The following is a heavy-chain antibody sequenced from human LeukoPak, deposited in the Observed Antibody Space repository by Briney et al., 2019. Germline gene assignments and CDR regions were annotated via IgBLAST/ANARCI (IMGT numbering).Heavy chain of an antibody. J-gene: IGHJ4*02. CDR3: ARDGKEGAGY. CDR2: IYHTGTT. Sequence: SETLSLICTVSGGSISNFNWSWIRQPPGKGLEWIGYIYHTGTTNYNPSLKSRLTMSVDTSKNQFSLKLSSVTAADTAVYYCARDGKEGAGYWGQGTLVTVSS. CDR1: GGSISNFN. V-gene: IGHV4-59*12. D-gene: IGHD1-26*01.